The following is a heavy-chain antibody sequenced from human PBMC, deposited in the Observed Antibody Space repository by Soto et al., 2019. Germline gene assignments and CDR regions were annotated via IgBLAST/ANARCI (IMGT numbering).Heavy chain of an antibody. CDR1: GFTFSDHH. J-gene: IGHJ4*02. CDR3: ARLMGTSFDL. Sequence: GGSLRLSCAASGFTFSDHHMDWVRQAPGKGLEWVGRARNKGHGYTTAYAASLKGRFTISRDDSKISLSLQMNSLKTEDTAVYFCARLMGTSFDLWGQGTLVTVSS. CDR2: ARNKGHGYTT. D-gene: IGHD2-8*01. V-gene: IGHV3-72*01.